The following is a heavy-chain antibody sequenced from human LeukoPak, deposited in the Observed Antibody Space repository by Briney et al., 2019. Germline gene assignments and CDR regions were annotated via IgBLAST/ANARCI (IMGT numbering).Heavy chain of an antibody. CDR2: ISYDGSNK. V-gene: IGHV3-30*18. J-gene: IGHJ4*02. D-gene: IGHD2/OR15-2a*01. CDR1: GFTFSSYD. CDR3: AKKDNGNYFNFDY. Sequence: GGSLRLSCAASGFTFSSYDSHWVRQAPGKGLEWVAVISYDGSNKYYTDSVKGRFTISRDNSKNTLYLQMNSLRPEDTAVYYCAKKDNGNYFNFDYWGQGTLVTVSS.